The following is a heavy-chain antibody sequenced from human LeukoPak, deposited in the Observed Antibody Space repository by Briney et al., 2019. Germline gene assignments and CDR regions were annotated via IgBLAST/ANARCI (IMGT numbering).Heavy chain of an antibody. CDR1: GFTVSSNY. CDR3: ARVPYSSGWYFDY. D-gene: IGHD6-19*01. J-gene: IGHJ4*02. V-gene: IGHV3-53*01. CDR2: IYSGGST. Sequence: GGSLRLSCAASGFTVSSNYVSWVRQVPGKGLEWVSVIYSGGSTYYADSVKGRFTISRDNSKNTLYLQMNRLRGEDTAVYYCARVPYSSGWYFDYWGQGTLVTVSS.